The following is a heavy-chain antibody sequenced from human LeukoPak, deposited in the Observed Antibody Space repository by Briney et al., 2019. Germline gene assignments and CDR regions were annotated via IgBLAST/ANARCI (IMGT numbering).Heavy chain of an antibody. CDR1: GYTFTSYA. J-gene: IGHJ6*02. CDR2: IIPIFGTA. V-gene: IGHV1-69*13. Sequence: ASVKVSCKASGYTFTSYAISWVRQAPGQGLEWMGGIIPIFGTANYAQKFQGRVTITADESTSTAYMELSSLRSEDTAVYYCAREDDFWCGYRRYYYYYYGMDVWGQGTTVTVSS. CDR3: AREDDFWCGYRRYYYYYYGMDV. D-gene: IGHD3-3*01.